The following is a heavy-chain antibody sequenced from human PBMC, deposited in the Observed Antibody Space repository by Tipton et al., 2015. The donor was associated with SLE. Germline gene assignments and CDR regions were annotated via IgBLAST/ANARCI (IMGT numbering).Heavy chain of an antibody. J-gene: IGHJ4*02. V-gene: IGHV3-11*01. CDR3: VRDVNGMGDY. D-gene: IGHD2-8*01. Sequence: SLRLSCTTSGFTFSDYYMSWVRQTPGKGLEWISYISTNGGTKYHADSVKGRFTISRDNAKNSLFLQMNNLRADDTAVYYCVRDVNGMGDYWGQGTLVTVSS. CDR1: GFTFSDYY. CDR2: ISTNGGTK.